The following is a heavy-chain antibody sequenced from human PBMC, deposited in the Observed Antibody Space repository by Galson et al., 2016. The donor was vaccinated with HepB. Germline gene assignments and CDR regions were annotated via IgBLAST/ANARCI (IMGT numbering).Heavy chain of an antibody. CDR2: ISAYNGNT. D-gene: IGHD3-10*01. Sequence: SVKVSCKASGYSYTSYGITWVRQAPGQGLEWMGWISAYNGNTNYAQKLQGRVTMTTDTSTSTAYMEVRSLRSDDTAVYYCARDGTMVRGAINPAWLDYWGQGTLVTVSS. CDR3: ARDGTMVRGAINPAWLDY. J-gene: IGHJ4*02. CDR1: GYSYTSYG. V-gene: IGHV1-18*01.